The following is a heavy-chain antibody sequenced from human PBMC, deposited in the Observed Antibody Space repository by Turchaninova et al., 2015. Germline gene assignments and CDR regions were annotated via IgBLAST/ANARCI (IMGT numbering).Heavy chain of an antibody. CDR1: VGSISSGSYY. Sequence: QLQLQESGPGLVKPPETLSLTCTVSVGSISSGSYYGGWIRQPPGRGLEWFGRFFSGGVTSYYLSLTIRVPIPVVPSKNPFSRKRSSVTAEDPAVYYCARFEFRSGNSGWYYFDYWGQGTLVTVSS. D-gene: IGHD6-19*01. J-gene: IGHJ4*02. CDR2: FFSGGVT. V-gene: IGHV4-39*01. CDR3: ARFEFRSGNSGWYYFDY.